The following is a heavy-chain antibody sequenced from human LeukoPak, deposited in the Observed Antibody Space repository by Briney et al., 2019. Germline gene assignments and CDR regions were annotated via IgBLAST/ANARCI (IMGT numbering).Heavy chain of an antibody. CDR1: GFTFSSYS. V-gene: IGHV3-21*01. D-gene: IGHD1-1*01. Sequence: GGSLRLSCAASGFTFSSYSMNWVRQAPGKGLEWVSSISSSSSYIYYADSVKGRFTISRDNAKNSLYLQMNSLRAEDTAVYYCARGRQLEFSAFDIWGQGTMVTVSS. J-gene: IGHJ3*02. CDR2: ISSSSSYI. CDR3: ARGRQLEFSAFDI.